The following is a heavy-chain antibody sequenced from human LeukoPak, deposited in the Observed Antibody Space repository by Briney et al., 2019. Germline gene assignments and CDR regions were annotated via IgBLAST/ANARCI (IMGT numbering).Heavy chain of an antibody. V-gene: IGHV4-31*03. D-gene: IGHD1-26*01. J-gene: IGHJ4*02. CDR1: GDSISSGGYY. Sequence: SETLSLTCTVSGDSISSGGYYWTWIRQHPEKGLEWIGYIYYSGSTYYNPSLKSRVTISVDTSKNQFSLKMNSVTAADTAVYYCARASGSYAGAFDYWGQGTLVTVSS. CDR3: ARASGSYAGAFDY. CDR2: IYYSGST.